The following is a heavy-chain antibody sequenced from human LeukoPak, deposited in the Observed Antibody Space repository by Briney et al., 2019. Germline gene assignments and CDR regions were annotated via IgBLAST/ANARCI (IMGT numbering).Heavy chain of an antibody. V-gene: IGHV4-59*08. J-gene: IGHJ6*02. CDR1: GGSISTYY. Sequence: KPSETLSLTCTVSGGSISTYYWSWIRQPPGKGLEWIGYIYYSGSTNYNPSLKSRVTISVDTSKNQFSLKLSSVTAADTAVYYCARHRSSRIAAAGRVLDVWGQGTTVTVSS. D-gene: IGHD6-13*01. CDR2: IYYSGST. CDR3: ARHRSSRIAAAGRVLDV.